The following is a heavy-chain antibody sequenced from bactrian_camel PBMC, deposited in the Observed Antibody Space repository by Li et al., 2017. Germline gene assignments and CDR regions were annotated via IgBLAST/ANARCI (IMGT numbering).Heavy chain of an antibody. J-gene: IGHJ4*01. CDR3: AAVSCPRGVVVAAADQYEH. CDR2: IDKSGST. D-gene: IGHD2*01. Sequence: DVQLVESGGNSVQAGGSLRLSCEVSGYTVSELYMAWFRQAPGKEREGVAAIDKSGSTTYAGSLEGRFTISKDNAENTLYLQMNNLKPEDTAMYYCAAVSCPRGVVVAAADQYEHWGQGTQVTVS. CDR1: GYTVSELY. V-gene: IGHV3S42*01.